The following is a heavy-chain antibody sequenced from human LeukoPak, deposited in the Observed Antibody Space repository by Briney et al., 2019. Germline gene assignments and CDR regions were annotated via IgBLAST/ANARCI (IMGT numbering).Heavy chain of an antibody. J-gene: IGHJ4*02. CDR2: IRSKANNYAT. Sequence: GGSLRLSCAASGFTFSDFAIHWVRQASGKGLEWVGRIRSKANNYATAYGASVKGRFTISRDDSKNTAYLQMNSLRVEDTAVYYCAKRVPGWYYCDYWGQGTVVTVSS. CDR1: GFTFSDFA. D-gene: IGHD6-19*01. CDR3: AKRVPGWYYCDY. V-gene: IGHV3-73*01.